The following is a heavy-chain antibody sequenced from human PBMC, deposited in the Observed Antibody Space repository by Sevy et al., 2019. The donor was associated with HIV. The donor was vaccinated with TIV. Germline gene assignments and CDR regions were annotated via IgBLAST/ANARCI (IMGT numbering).Heavy chain of an antibody. CDR3: ARDHVKDGDLGDYYYYAMDV. CDR1: GFTFSSYE. Sequence: GGSLRLSCAASGFTFSSYEMNWVRQAPGKGLEWVSYISSSGSTIYYADSVKGRFTISRDNAKNSLYLQMNSLRAEDTAVYYCARDHVKDGDLGDYYYYAMDVWGQGTTVTVSS. V-gene: IGHV3-48*03. CDR2: ISSSGSTI. D-gene: IGHD4-17*01. J-gene: IGHJ6*02.